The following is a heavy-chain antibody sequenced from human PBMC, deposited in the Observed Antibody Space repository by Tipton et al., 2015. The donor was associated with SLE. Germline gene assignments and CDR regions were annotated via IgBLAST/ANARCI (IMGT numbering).Heavy chain of an antibody. D-gene: IGHD3-10*01. J-gene: IGHJ3*02. CDR2: IYSGGST. Sequence: ALRLSCAASGFTVSSNYMSWVRQAPGKGLEWVSVIYSGGSTYYADSVKGRFTISRDNSKNTLYLQMNSLRAEDTAVYYCAKVRGADDAFDIWGQGTMVTVSS. CDR3: AKVRGADDAFDI. CDR1: GFTVSSNY. V-gene: IGHV3-53*05.